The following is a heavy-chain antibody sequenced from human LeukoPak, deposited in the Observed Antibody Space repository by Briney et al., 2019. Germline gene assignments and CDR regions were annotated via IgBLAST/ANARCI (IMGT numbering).Heavy chain of an antibody. CDR1: GGSVGSGNYY. J-gene: IGHJ1*01. D-gene: IGHD6-25*01. Sequence: PSETLSLTCTVSGGSVGSGNYYWSWIRQPPGKGLEWIGYIYYSGSTNYNPSLKSRVTISVDTSKNQFSLKLSSVTAADTAVYYCARDSSGGGNFQHWGQGTLVTVSS. V-gene: IGHV4-61*01. CDR3: ARDSSGGGNFQH. CDR2: IYYSGST.